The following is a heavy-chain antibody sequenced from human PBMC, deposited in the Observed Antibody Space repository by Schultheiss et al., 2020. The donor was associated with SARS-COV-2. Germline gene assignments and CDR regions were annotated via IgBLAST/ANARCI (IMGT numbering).Heavy chain of an antibody. J-gene: IGHJ6*02. D-gene: IGHD4-23*01. CDR3: ASLSYGGNSGYYGMDV. V-gene: IGHV3-30*03. CDR1: GFTFSDYY. Sequence: GGSLRLSCAASGFTFSDYYMSWIRQAPGKGLEWVAVISYDGSNKYYADSVKGRFTISRDNSKNTLYLQMNSLRAEDTAVYYCASLSYGGNSGYYGMDVWGQGTTVTVSS. CDR2: ISYDGSNK.